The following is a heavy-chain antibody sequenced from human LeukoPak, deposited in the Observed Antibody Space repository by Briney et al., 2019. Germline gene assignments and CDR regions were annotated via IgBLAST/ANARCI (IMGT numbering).Heavy chain of an antibody. Sequence: GGSLRLSCVASGLNFSSYSMNWVRQAPGKGLEWVSYIRSSSTTISYADSVKGRFSISRDNAKNSVFLQMNSLRVEDTAVYYCARGYVSGSYYGWGQGTLVTVSS. CDR2: IRSSSTTI. V-gene: IGHV3-48*01. CDR3: ARGYVSGSYYG. D-gene: IGHD3-10*01. CDR1: GLNFSSYS. J-gene: IGHJ4*02.